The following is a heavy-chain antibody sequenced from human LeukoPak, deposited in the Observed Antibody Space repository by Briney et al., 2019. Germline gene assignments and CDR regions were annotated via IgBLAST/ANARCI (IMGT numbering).Heavy chain of an antibody. V-gene: IGHV4-61*01. CDR3: ARGGRYYYDSSGYYYPY. CDR2: IYYSGST. Sequence: SETLSLTCTVSGGSVSSGSYYWSWIRQPPGKGLEWIGYIYYSGSTNYNPSLKSRVTISVDTSKNQFSLKLSSVTAADTAVYYCARGGRYYYDSSGYYYPYWGQGTLVTVSS. J-gene: IGHJ4*02. CDR1: GGSVSSGSYY. D-gene: IGHD3-22*01.